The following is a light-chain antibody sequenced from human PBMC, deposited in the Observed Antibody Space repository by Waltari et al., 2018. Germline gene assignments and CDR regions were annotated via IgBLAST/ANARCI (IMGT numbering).Light chain of an antibody. Sequence: EIELTQSPATLSLSPGERATLSCRASQSVSSNLGWYQQKPGQAPRLLIYDASNRATGIPARFSGSGSGTDFTLTISSLESEDFAVYYCQQRGNWPLTFGGGTKVEIK. CDR2: DAS. J-gene: IGKJ4*01. CDR1: QSVSSN. V-gene: IGKV3-11*01. CDR3: QQRGNWPLT.